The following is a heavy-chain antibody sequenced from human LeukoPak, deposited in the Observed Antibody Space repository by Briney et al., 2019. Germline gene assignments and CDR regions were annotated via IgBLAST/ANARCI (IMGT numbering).Heavy chain of an antibody. J-gene: IGHJ4*02. Sequence: PGGSLRLSCAASGFAFSSFAMNWVHQAPGKGLQWVSAISGDATTTYYPDSLTGRFTISRDNSSNTLYLQMNSLSADDTAVYYCAKGVYGDHPHYSDYWGQGTLVIVSS. D-gene: IGHD4-17*01. CDR1: GFAFSSFA. CDR3: AKGVYGDHPHYSDY. V-gene: IGHV3-23*01. CDR2: ISGDATTT.